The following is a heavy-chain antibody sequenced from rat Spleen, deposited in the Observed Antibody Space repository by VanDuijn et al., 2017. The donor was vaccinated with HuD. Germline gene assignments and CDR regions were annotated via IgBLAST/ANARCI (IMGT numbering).Heavy chain of an antibody. Sequence: EVQLVESGGGLVQPGRSLKLSCAASGFTFSDYNMAWVRQAPKKGLEWVATISYDGSSTYYRDSVKGRFTISRDNAKSTLYLQMDSLRSEDTATYYCARRSNGFDYWGQGVMVTVSS. V-gene: IGHV5-7*01. CDR1: GFTFSDYN. D-gene: IGHD4-1*01. CDR3: ARRSNGFDY. J-gene: IGHJ2*01. CDR2: ISYDGSST.